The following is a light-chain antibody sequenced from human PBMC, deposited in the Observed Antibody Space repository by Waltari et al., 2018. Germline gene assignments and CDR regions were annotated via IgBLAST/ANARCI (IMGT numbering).Light chain of an antibody. V-gene: IGKV1-39*01. J-gene: IGKJ3*01. CDR1: QSISNS. CDR2: GAA. Sequence: DIQMTQSPSSLSASVGDRVTITCRTSQSISNSLNWYQQKPGRAPKLLIYGAASLQSGVPSRFSGSGSGTDFTLTISSLQREDYATYYCQQSYSASSPTFGPGTKV. CDR3: QQSYSASSPT.